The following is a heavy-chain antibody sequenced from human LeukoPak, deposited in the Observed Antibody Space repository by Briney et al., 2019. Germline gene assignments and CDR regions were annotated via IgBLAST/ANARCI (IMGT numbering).Heavy chain of an antibody. V-gene: IGHV3-21*01. J-gene: IGHJ4*02. CDR2: ISSSSSYV. D-gene: IGHD2-2*01. CDR1: GFTFSSYS. Sequence: GGSLRLSCAASGFTFSSYSMNWVRQAPGKGLEWVSSISSSSSYVYYADSVKGRFTISRDNAKNSLYLQMNRLRAEDTAVYCCARPQLGYCSSTSCYSPDYWGQGTLVTVSS. CDR3: ARPQLGYCSSTSCYSPDY.